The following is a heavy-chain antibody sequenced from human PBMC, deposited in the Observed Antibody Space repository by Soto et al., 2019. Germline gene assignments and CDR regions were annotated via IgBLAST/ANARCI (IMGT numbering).Heavy chain of an antibody. J-gene: IGHJ4*02. Sequence: PSETLSLTCAVSGGSISSSNWWSWVRQPPGKGLEWIGEIYHSGSTNYNPSLKSRVTISVDKSKNQFSLKLSSVTAADTAVYYCASRGYDFWSGSYYFDYWGQGTLVTVS. V-gene: IGHV4-4*02. CDR3: ASRGYDFWSGSYYFDY. CDR2: IYHSGST. D-gene: IGHD3-3*01. CDR1: GGSISSSNW.